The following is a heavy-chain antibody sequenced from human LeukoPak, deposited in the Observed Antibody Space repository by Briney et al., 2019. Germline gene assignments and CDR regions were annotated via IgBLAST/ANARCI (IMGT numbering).Heavy chain of an antibody. CDR2: IRYDGSKK. V-gene: IGHV3-30*02. Sequence: PGGSLRLSCAASGFIFSSYGMHWVRQAPGKGLEWVAFIRYDGSKKYYADSVKGRFTISRDNSKNTLYLQMNSLRAEDTAVYYCAREWEGIAAAGTVRGYYYYYYMDVWGKGTTVTISS. CDR1: GFIFSSYG. J-gene: IGHJ6*03. D-gene: IGHD6-13*01. CDR3: AREWEGIAAAGTVRGYYYYYYMDV.